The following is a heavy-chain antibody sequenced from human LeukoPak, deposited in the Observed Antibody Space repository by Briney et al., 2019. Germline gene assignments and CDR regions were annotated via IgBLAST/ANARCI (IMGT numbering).Heavy chain of an antibody. CDR1: GFTFSSYA. V-gene: IGHV3-21*01. CDR3: ARGPPLPAANGPMGY. J-gene: IGHJ4*02. CDR2: ISSSSSYI. D-gene: IGHD2-2*01. Sequence: PGGSLRLSCAASGFTFSSYAMSWVRQAPGKGLEWVSSISSSSSYIYYADSVKGRFTISRDNAKNSLYLQMNSLRAEDTAVYYCARGPPLPAANGPMGYWGQGTLVTVSS.